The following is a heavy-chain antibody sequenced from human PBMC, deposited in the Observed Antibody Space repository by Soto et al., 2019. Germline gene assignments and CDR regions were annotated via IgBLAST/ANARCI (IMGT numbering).Heavy chain of an antibody. J-gene: IGHJ4*02. CDR1: GFTFSSYG. D-gene: IGHD1-26*01. CDR2: ISYDGSNK. CDR3: VKGSYSGSYLDY. V-gene: IGHV3-30*18. Sequence: QVQLVESGGGVVQPGRSLRLSCAASGFTFSSYGMHWVRQAPGKGLEWVAVISYDGSNKYYADSVKGRFTISRDNSKNTLYLQMNSLRAEDTAVYYCVKGSYSGSYLDYWGQVTLVTVSS.